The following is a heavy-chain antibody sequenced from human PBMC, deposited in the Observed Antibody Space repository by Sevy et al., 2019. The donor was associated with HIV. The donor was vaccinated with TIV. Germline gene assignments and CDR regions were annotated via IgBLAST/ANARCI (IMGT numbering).Heavy chain of an antibody. CDR3: ARDDSVKPRVFVY. V-gene: IGHV4-59*13. Sequence: SESLSLTCSVSGGSISSYFWGWIRQPPGKGLEWLGNIYYTGTTSYNPSLKNRVTISLDTSKSHFSLKLTSVTVADTAVYYCARDDSVKPRVFVYWGQGTLVTVSS. CDR2: IYYTGTT. CDR1: GGSISSYF. D-gene: IGHD4-17*01. J-gene: IGHJ4*02.